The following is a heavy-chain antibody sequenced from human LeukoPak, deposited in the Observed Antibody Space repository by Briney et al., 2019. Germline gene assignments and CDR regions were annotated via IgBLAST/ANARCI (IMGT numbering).Heavy chain of an antibody. D-gene: IGHD3-3*01. CDR2: INHSGST. Sequence: PSETLSLTCAVYGGSFNGYYWSWIRQPPGKGLEWIGEINHSGSTNYSPSLKSRVTLSVDTSKNQFSLRLSSVTAADTAVYYCARAHYDFWSGYSGSWFDPWGQGTLVTVSS. CDR1: GGSFNGYY. CDR3: ARAHYDFWSGYSGSWFDP. J-gene: IGHJ5*02. V-gene: IGHV4-34*01.